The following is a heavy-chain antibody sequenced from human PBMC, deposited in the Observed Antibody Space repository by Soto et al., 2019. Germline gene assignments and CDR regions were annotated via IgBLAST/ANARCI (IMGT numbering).Heavy chain of an antibody. J-gene: IGHJ3*01. CDR2: ISTTGTSP. CDR1: GFSSSNYE. CDR3: ARDGHRGPSDAFDV. V-gene: IGHV3-48*03. D-gene: IGHD3-10*01. Sequence: EVQLVESGGGLFQPGGSLRLSCTASGFSSSNYEMNWIRQAPGKGLEWVAHISTTGTSPYYADSVRGRFTVSRDTANNSIYLQMNSLRAEDTALYYCARDGHRGPSDAFDVWGQGTMVTVSS.